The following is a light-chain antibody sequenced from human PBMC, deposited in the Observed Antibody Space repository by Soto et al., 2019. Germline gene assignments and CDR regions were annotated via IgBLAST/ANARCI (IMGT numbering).Light chain of an antibody. CDR2: DAS. CDR3: QQRSNWPPIT. J-gene: IGKJ5*01. Sequence: EIVLTRSPATLSLSPGERATLSCRASQSVSSYLAWYQQKPEQAPRLLIYDASNRATGIPARFSGSGSGTDFTLTISSLEPEDFAVYYCQQRSNWPPITFGQGTRLEIK. CDR1: QSVSSY. V-gene: IGKV3-11*01.